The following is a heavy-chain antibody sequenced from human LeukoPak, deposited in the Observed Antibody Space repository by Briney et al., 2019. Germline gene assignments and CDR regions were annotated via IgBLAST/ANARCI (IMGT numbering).Heavy chain of an antibody. V-gene: IGHV4-30-2*01. CDR1: GASIRNSHHY. Sequence: SETLSLTCVVSGASIRNSHHYWVWIRQPPGKGLEWIGYIYHSGSTYYNPSLKSRVTISVDRSKNQFSLKLSSVTAADTAVYYCARGSRGNWFDPWGQGTLVTVSS. CDR3: ARGSRGNWFDP. CDR2: IYHSGST. J-gene: IGHJ5*02.